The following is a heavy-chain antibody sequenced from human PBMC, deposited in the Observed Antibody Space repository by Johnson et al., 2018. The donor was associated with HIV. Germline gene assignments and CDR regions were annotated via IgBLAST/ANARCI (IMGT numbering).Heavy chain of an antibody. Sequence: VQVVESGGGVVQPGWSPRLSCAVSGFTFSGYGMHWVRQAPGKGLVWVSRINSDGTITSYADSVKGRFTISRDNARNSLYMEMNGLRAEYTALYYWARQHQYDSSGRGGGLDMWGQGTMVTVSS. J-gene: IGHJ3*02. D-gene: IGHD3-22*01. CDR2: INSDGTIT. V-gene: IGHV3-74*02. CDR3: ARQHQYDSSGRGGGLDM. CDR1: GFTFSGYG.